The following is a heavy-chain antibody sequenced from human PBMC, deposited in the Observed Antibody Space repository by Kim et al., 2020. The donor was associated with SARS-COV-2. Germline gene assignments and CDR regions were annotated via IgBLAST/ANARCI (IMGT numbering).Heavy chain of an antibody. CDR3: AKVFSGWTTRGVFDY. J-gene: IGHJ4*02. V-gene: IGHV3-9*01. Sequence: GYADSVKGRFTISRDNAKNSLYLQMNRLRAEDTALYYCAKVFSGWTTRGVFDYWGQGTLVTVSS. D-gene: IGHD6-19*01.